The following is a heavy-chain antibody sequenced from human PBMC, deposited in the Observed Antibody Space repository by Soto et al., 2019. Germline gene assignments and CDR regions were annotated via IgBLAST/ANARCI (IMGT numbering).Heavy chain of an antibody. J-gene: IGHJ6*02. CDR3: AKGTNIVVVTATTPVRYGMDV. Sequence: GGSLRLSCAASGFTFSSYAMSWVRQAPGKGLEWVSAISGSGGSTYYADSVKGRFTISRDNSKNTLYLQMNSLRAEDTAVYYCAKGTNIVVVTATTPVRYGMDVWGQGTTVTVSS. CDR1: GFTFSSYA. CDR2: ISGSGGST. D-gene: IGHD2-21*02. V-gene: IGHV3-23*01.